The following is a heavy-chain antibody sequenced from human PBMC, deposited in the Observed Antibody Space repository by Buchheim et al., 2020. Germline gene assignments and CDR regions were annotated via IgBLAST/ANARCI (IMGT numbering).Heavy chain of an antibody. CDR1: GDSVSSGSQY. Sequence: QVQLQESGPGLVKPSETLSLTCSVSGDSVSSGSQYWSWIRQAPGTGLEWIGHLFHGGSTNYKPSLRSRVTISADTSQNQFSLKLTSVTAADSGIYYCARDNWGEFWSGYPHWGQGAL. J-gene: IGHJ4*02. CDR3: ARDNWGEFWSGYPH. CDR2: LFHGGST. V-gene: IGHV4-61*01. D-gene: IGHD3-3*01.